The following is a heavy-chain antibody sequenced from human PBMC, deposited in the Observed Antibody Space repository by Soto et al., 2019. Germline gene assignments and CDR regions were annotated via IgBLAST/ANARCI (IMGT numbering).Heavy chain of an antibody. CDR2: ICWDRSNI. CDR1: GFTFNDYA. V-gene: IGHV3-9*01. D-gene: IGHD3-10*01. CDR3: AKAPYFDGSWQKYSFDY. J-gene: IGHJ4*02. Sequence: EVQLVESGGGLVQPGRSLRLSCAASGFTFNDYAMRWVRQAPGKGLEWVSGICWDRSNIDYADSVKDRFTISRDNAKTSLYLQMNRRRAEDTVLYYGAKAPYFDGSWQKYSFDYWGQGTLVTVSS.